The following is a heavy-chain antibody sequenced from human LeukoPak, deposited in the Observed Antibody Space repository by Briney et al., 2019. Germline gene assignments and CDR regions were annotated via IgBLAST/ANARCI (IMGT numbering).Heavy chain of an antibody. J-gene: IGHJ5*02. D-gene: IGHD1-7*01. V-gene: IGHV4-61*02. CDR3: ARDEATELELGWFDP. CDR1: GGSISSGSYY. CDR2: IYTSGST. Sequence: PSETLSLTCTVSGGSISSGSYYWSWIRQPAGKGLEWIGRIYTSGSTNYNPSLKSRVTISVDTSKNQFSLKLSSVTAADTAVYYCARDEATELELGWFDPWGQGTLVTVSS.